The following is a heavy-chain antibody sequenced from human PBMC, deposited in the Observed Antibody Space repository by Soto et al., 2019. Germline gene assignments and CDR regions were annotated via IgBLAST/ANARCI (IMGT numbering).Heavy chain of an antibody. CDR1: GFTLSGRS. J-gene: IGHJ6*04. Sequence: EVQVVEPGGGLVQPGGSLRLSCAASGFTLSGRSMHWVRQAPGKGLVWVSGIDNAGTDSTYADSVKGRFTSSRDNAKNMLYLQMNSLRVEDTAVYYCARGWFGPDVWGKGTTVTVSS. V-gene: IGHV3-74*01. D-gene: IGHD3-10*01. CDR2: IDNAGTDS. CDR3: ARGWFGPDV.